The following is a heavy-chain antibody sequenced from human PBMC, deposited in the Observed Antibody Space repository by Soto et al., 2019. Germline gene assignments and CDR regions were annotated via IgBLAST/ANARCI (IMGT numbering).Heavy chain of an antibody. D-gene: IGHD4-17*01. V-gene: IGHV3-23*01. Sequence: SLRLSCAASGFTFSSYAMSWVRQAPGKGLEWVSAIRGSGGSTYYADSVKGRFTISRDNSKNTLYLQMNSLRAEDTAVYYCARRRSTVTTAWFYHAMDVWGQGTTVTVSS. J-gene: IGHJ6*02. CDR3: ARRRSTVTTAWFYHAMDV. CDR1: GFTFSSYA. CDR2: IRGSGGST.